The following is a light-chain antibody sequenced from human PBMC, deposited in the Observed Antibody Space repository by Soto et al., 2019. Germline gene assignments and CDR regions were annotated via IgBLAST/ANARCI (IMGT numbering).Light chain of an antibody. CDR2: KAS. CDR3: QHYNSYSEA. V-gene: IGKV1-5*03. Sequence: DIQMTQSPSTLSGSVGDRVTITCRASQTISSWLAWYQQKPGKAPKLLIYKASTLKSGVQSRFSGRGSGTEFTLTISSLQPDDFATYYCQHYNSYSEAFGQGTKVELK. J-gene: IGKJ1*01. CDR1: QTISSW.